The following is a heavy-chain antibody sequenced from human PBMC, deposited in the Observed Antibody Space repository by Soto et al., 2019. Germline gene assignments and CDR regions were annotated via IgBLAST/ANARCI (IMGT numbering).Heavy chain of an antibody. CDR2: INHSGST. CDR3: ARGGGYCSSTSCFNWFDP. J-gene: IGHJ5*02. Sequence: QVQLQQWGAGLLKPSETLSLTCAVYGGSFSGYYWSWIRQPPGKGLEWIGEINHSGSTNYNPSLTSRVTRSVDTSKNQFSLKLSSVTAADTAVYYCARGGGYCSSTSCFNWFDPWGQGTLVTVSS. CDR1: GGSFSGYY. D-gene: IGHD2-2*01. V-gene: IGHV4-34*01.